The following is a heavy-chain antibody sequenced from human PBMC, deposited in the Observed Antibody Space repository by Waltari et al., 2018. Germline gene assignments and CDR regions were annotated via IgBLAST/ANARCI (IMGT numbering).Heavy chain of an antibody. D-gene: IGHD5-12*01. CDR2: RRSDETKG. V-gene: IGHV3-30*02. J-gene: IGHJ4*02. CDR3: AKGYNYCFDF. Sequence: VQMLESGVGVVQPGGSLELSCQTSGLSFTRDEGVDWVRQAPCRVLEWVAFRRSDETKGSYADSVRGRFTISRDSSKNTVYLQMDSLRPEDTAVYYCAKGYNYCFDFWGQGTLVTVSS. CDR1: GLSFTRDEG.